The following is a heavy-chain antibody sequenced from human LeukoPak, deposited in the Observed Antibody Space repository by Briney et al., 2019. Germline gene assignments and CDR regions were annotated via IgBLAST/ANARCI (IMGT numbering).Heavy chain of an antibody. J-gene: IGHJ4*02. CDR2: ISGSGGST. D-gene: IGHD5-12*01. CDR1: GFTFSSYA. V-gene: IGHV3-23*01. CDR3: AKSGYGSTSRIDY. Sequence: GGSLRLSCAASGFTFSSYAMSWVRQAPGKGLEWVSAISGSGGSTYYADSVKGRFTISRDNSKNALYLQMNSLRAEDTAVYYCAKSGYGSTSRIDYWGQGTLVTVSS.